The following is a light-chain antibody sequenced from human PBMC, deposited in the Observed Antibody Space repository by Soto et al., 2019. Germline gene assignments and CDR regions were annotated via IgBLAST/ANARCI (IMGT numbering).Light chain of an antibody. CDR3: QVWDSSSGHLV. CDR2: FDR. V-gene: IGLV3-21*04. J-gene: IGLJ2*01. Sequence: SYELTQPPSVSVAPGETARITCGGNNIGSNSVHWYQQKPGQAPVLVMYFDRDRPSGIPERFSGSNSGNTATLTISRVEAGDEGDYYCQVWDSSSGHLVSGGGTKVTVL. CDR1: NIGSNS.